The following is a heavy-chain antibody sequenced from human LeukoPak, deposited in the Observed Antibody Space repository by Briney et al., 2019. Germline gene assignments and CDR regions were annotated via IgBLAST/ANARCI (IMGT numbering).Heavy chain of an antibody. Sequence: ASVNLSCTASGYAFTGNYIHWVRQAPGQGLEWMGWINPDSGDTNYAQKLQGRITMTRDTSITTAHMELSRLGSDDTAIYYGNTMMTKADYWGQGTLVTVSS. CDR1: GYAFTGNY. D-gene: IGHD3-22*01. V-gene: IGHV1-2*02. CDR2: INPDSGDT. J-gene: IGHJ4*02. CDR3: NTMMTKADY.